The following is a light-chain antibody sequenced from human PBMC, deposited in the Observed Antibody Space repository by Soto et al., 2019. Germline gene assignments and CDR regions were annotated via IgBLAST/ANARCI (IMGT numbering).Light chain of an antibody. Sequence: DIQMTQSHSTLSASVGDRVSITCRASQSIDRWLAWFQQRPGRAPKLLIYDVANLETGVPSRFSDNRSETEFTLTISSLQPDDFAIYYCQQYNSYPLTFGGGTRVEIK. CDR2: DVA. V-gene: IGKV1-5*01. CDR3: QQYNSYPLT. J-gene: IGKJ4*01. CDR1: QSIDRW.